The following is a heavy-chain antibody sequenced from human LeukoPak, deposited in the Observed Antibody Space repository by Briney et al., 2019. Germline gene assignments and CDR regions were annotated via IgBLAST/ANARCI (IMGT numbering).Heavy chain of an antibody. Sequence: PGGSLRLACAASGFTFSSYSMNWVRQAPGKGLEWVSYISSGGSTIYYADSVRGRFTISRDTAKNSLYLEMNSLRDEDTAMNYCVRGDQEASEPAFDYWGQGTLVTVSS. CDR2: ISSGGSTI. CDR3: VRGDQEASEPAFDY. V-gene: IGHV3-48*02. D-gene: IGHD1-14*01. J-gene: IGHJ4*02. CDR1: GFTFSSYS.